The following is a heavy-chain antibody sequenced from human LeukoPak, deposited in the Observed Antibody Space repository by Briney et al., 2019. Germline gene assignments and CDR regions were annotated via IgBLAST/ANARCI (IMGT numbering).Heavy chain of an antibody. J-gene: IGHJ4*02. V-gene: IGHV1-18*01. Sequence: GASVKVSCKPSGYTFVSYSISWVRQGPGQGLEWMGWISAYNGNTNYAQKFQDRVTMTTDTSTSTAYMELSSLRSEDTAVYYCARGLRSSSWKPTPFDYWGQGTLVTVSS. CDR2: ISAYNGNT. D-gene: IGHD6-13*01. CDR3: ARGLRSSSWKPTPFDY. CDR1: GYTFVSYS.